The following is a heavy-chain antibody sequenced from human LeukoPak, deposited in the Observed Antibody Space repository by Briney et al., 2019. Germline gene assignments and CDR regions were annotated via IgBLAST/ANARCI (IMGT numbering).Heavy chain of an antibody. CDR1: GGSFSGYY. Sequence: SETLSLTCDVYGGSFSGYYWSWIRQPPGKGLEWIGEINHSGSTNYNPSLKSRVTISVDTSKNQFSLKLSSVTAADTAVYYCARTTEGGYTYDYFYYHYMDVWGKGTTVTISS. V-gene: IGHV4-34*01. CDR3: ARTTEGGYTYDYFYYHYMDV. CDR2: INHSGST. J-gene: IGHJ6*03. D-gene: IGHD5-18*01.